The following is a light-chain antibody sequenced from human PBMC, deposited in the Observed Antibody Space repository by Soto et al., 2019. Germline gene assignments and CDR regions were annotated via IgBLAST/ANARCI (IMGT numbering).Light chain of an antibody. Sequence: QSVLTQPPSVSGAPGQRVTISCTGSSSNIGAGYDVHWYQQLPGTAPKLLIYGNSNRPSGVPDRFSGSKSGTSASLAITGLQAEDEADYYCQSYDSSLRDSVFGTGTKVSVL. CDR2: GNS. V-gene: IGLV1-40*01. J-gene: IGLJ1*01. CDR1: SSNIGAGYD. CDR3: QSYDSSLRDSV.